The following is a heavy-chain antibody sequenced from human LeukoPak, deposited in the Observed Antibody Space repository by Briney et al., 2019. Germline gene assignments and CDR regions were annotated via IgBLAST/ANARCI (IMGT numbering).Heavy chain of an antibody. V-gene: IGHV4-4*02. D-gene: IGHD3-22*01. CDR2: MYLSGTT. J-gene: IGHJ4*02. CDR3: AGLVGRYSSGLYYYYFDY. CDR1: GDSINSLDL. Sequence: SETLSLTCTVSGDSINSLDLWSWVRQPPGKGLEWIGEMYLSGTTHSNPSVKSRVTISIDKSKNQFFLNLSSVTAAGTAVYYCAGLVGRYSSGLYYYYFDYWGQGTLDTVSS.